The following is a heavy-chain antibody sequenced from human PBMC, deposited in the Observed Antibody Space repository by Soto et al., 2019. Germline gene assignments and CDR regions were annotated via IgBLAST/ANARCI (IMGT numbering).Heavy chain of an antibody. CDR2: INPSSGST. CDR1: GYTLIMYY. D-gene: IGHD3-22*01. V-gene: IGHV1-46*01. Sequence: ASVKVSFKASGYTLIMYYIHWMRQAPGQGLERMGLINPSSGSTTYAQKFQGRVTMTRDTSTSTVYMDLSSLRSEDTAVYYCARSPYSSGYYYAIDYWGQGTQVNVSS. J-gene: IGHJ4*02. CDR3: ARSPYSSGYYYAIDY.